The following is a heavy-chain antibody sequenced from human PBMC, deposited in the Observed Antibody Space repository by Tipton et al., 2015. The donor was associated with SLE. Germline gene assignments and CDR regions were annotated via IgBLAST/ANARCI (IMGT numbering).Heavy chain of an antibody. CDR2: IYYSGST. D-gene: IGHD3-22*01. CDR1: GGSISSSSYY. V-gene: IGHV4-39*07. J-gene: IGHJ4*02. CDR3: ARALYYSSAYFDY. Sequence: LRLSCTVSGGSISSSSYYWGWIRQPPGKGLEWIGSIYYSGSTNYNPSLKSRVTISVDTSKNQFSLKLNSVTAADTAVYYCARALYYSSAYFDYWGQGTLVTVSS.